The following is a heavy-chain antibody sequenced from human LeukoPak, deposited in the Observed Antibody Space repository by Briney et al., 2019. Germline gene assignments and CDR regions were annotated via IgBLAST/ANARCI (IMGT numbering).Heavy chain of an antibody. CDR1: GGTFSSYA. V-gene: IGHV1-24*01. Sequence: GASVKVSCKASGGTFSSYAISWVRQAPGQGLEWMGGFDPEDGETIYAQKFQGRVTMTEDTSTDTAYMELSSLRSEDTAVYYCATDRSGAGGGVWYWGQGTLVTVSS. J-gene: IGHJ4*02. CDR2: FDPEDGET. CDR3: ATDRSGAGGGVWY. D-gene: IGHD3-16*01.